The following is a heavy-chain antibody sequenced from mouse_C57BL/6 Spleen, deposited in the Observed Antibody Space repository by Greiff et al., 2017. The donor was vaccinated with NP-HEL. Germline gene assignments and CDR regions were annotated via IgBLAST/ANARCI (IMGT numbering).Heavy chain of an antibody. V-gene: IGHV5-6*01. CDR3: ARLLTTVVATDY. D-gene: IGHD1-1*01. CDR2: ISSGGSYT. CDR1: GFTFSSYG. J-gene: IGHJ2*01. Sequence: EVQLVESGGDLVKPGGSLKLSCAASGFTFSSYGMSWVRQTPDKRLEWVATISSGGSYTYYPDSVKGRFTISRDNAKNTLYLQMSSLKSEDTAMYYCARLLTTVVATDYWGQGTTLTVSS.